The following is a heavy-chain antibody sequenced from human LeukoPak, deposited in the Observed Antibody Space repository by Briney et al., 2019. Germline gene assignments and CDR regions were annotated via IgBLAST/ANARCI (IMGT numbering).Heavy chain of an antibody. CDR3: ARVYQSAEYYFDY. CDR1: GGSLDSYY. D-gene: IGHD2-2*01. Sequence: SETVFLTCTAPGGSLDSYYWSWIRQPPGKGLEWIGYIYYTGSTEYHPFLRNRVTISLDTSKNQFSLKLTSVTAADTAVYYCARVYQSAEYYFDYWGQGNLVSVSS. J-gene: IGHJ4*02. V-gene: IGHV4-59*01. CDR2: IYYTGST.